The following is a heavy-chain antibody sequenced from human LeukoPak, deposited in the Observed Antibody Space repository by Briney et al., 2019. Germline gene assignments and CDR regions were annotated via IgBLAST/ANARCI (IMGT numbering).Heavy chain of an antibody. CDR1: GYTLTELS. D-gene: IGHD5-18*01. V-gene: IGHV1-24*01. CDR3: ASDRGYSYGYDY. J-gene: IGHJ4*02. Sequence: ASVKVSCKVSGYTLTELSMHWVRQAPGKGLEWMGGFDPEDGETSYAQKFQGRVTMTRDTSTSTVYMELSSLRSEDTAVYYCASDRGYSYGYDYWGQGTLVTVSS. CDR2: FDPEDGET.